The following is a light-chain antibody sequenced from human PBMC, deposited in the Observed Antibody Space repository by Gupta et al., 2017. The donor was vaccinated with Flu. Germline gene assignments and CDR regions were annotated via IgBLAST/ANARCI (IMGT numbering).Light chain of an antibody. CDR3: AAWDDILNGVM. V-gene: IGLV1-47*01. CDR2: RNN. Sequence: QTVMSQPPSASESPGQRITISCTRDDSNIRNNYVHWYQQVPGTAPRLVVYRNNKRPLGVPDRFSGSKSGTSASLAISGLRPEDEGIYYCAAWDDILNGVMFGGGTKLTVL. CDR1: DSNIRNNY. J-gene: IGLJ3*02.